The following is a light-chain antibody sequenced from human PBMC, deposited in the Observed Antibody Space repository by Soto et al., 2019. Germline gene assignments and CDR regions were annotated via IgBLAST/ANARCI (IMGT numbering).Light chain of an antibody. Sequence: QPVLTQPPSASGTPGQRVTISCSGSSSNIGSNTVNWYQQLPGTAPKLLIYSNNQRPSGVPDRFSGSNSGTSASLAISGLHSEDEVDYYCAAWDDSLNGVVFGGGTKLTVL. J-gene: IGLJ2*01. V-gene: IGLV1-44*01. CDR1: SSNIGSNT. CDR3: AAWDDSLNGVV. CDR2: SNN.